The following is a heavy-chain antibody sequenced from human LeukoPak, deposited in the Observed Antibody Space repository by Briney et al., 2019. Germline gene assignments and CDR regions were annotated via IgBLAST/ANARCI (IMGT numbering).Heavy chain of an antibody. D-gene: IGHD2-2*01. Sequence: SETLSPTCTVSGDSISGYYWSWIRQPPGSGLEWIGYIFYSGNTNYNPSLKSRLTISVDTSKKQFSLRLSAVTAADTAVYYCARLPGAGYCSSTSCYALGAFDIWGRGTLVTVSS. CDR3: ARLPGAGYCSSTSCYALGAFDI. CDR2: IFYSGNT. CDR1: GDSISGYY. V-gene: IGHV4-59*08. J-gene: IGHJ3*02.